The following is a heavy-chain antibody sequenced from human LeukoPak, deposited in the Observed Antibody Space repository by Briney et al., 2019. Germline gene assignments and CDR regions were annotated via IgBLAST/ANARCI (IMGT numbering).Heavy chain of an antibody. CDR2: ISGSSGRT. J-gene: IGHJ4*02. Sequence: GGSLRLSCAASGFTFSNYAMNWVRQAPGKGLEWVSAISGSSGRTYYADSVKGRFTISRDNSKNTLYLQMDSLRAEDTAVYYCARRAGVYSHPYDYWGQGTLVTVSS. CDR3: ARRAGVYSHPYDY. D-gene: IGHD4-23*01. V-gene: IGHV3-23*01. CDR1: GFTFSNYA.